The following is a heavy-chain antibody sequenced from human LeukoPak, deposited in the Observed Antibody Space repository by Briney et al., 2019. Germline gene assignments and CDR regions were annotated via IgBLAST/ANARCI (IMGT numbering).Heavy chain of an antibody. Sequence: HVASVTVSCKASGGTFSSYAISWVRQAPGQGLEWMGGIIPIFGTANYAQKFQGRVTITADESTSTAYMELSSLRSEDTAVYYCARDHYCSSTSCYGKNWFDPWGQGTLVTVSS. CDR1: GGTFSSYA. V-gene: IGHV1-69*13. CDR2: IIPIFGTA. J-gene: IGHJ5*02. D-gene: IGHD2-2*01. CDR3: ARDHYCSSTSCYGKNWFDP.